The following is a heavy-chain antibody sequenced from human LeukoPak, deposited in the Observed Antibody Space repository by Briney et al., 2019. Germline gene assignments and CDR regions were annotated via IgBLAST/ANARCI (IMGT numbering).Heavy chain of an antibody. J-gene: IGHJ6*02. V-gene: IGHV4-39*01. D-gene: IGHD6-19*01. CDR3: VRCSSGWDPFNYYYGMDV. Sequence: ASETLSLTCTVSGGSISSSSYYWGWIRQPPGKGLEWIGSIYYSGTTYYNPSLKSRVTISVDTSKNQFSLKLSSVTAADTAVYYCVRCSSGWDPFNYYYGMDVWGQGTTVTVYS. CDR1: GGSISSSSYY. CDR2: IYYSGTT.